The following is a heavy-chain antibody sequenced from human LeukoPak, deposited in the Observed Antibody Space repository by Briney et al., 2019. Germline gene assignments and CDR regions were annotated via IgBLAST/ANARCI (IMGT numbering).Heavy chain of an antibody. V-gene: IGHV5-51*01. CDR1: GYSFTSYW. D-gene: IGHD2-2*01. Sequence: GESPKISCKGSGYSFTSYWIGWVRQMPGKGMEWMGIIYPGDSDTRYSPSFQGQVTISADKSISTAYLQWSSLKASDTAMYYCARTEKYCSSTSCYAFGWFDPWGQGTLVTVSS. CDR2: IYPGDSDT. J-gene: IGHJ5*02. CDR3: ARTEKYCSSTSCYAFGWFDP.